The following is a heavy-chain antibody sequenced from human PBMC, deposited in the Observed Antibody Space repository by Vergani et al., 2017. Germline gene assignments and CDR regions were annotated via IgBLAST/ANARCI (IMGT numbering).Heavy chain of an antibody. J-gene: IGHJ5*02. CDR1: GFTFNSYA. CDR2: ISYDGSTK. V-gene: IGHV3-30-3*01. Sequence: VQLVESGGGLVQPGGSLRLSCAASGFTFNSYAIHWVRQAPGKGLEWVAVISYDGSTKYYADSVKGRFTFSRDNSKNTLYLQMNSLRAEDTAVYYCARAYFGDIQYNWFDPWGQGTLVTVSS. CDR3: ARAYFGDIQYNWFDP. D-gene: IGHD2-21*01.